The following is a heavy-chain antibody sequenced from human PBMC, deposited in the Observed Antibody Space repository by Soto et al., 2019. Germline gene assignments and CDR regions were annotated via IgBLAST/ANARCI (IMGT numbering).Heavy chain of an antibody. Sequence: QVQLVESGGGVVQPGRSLRLSCVASGFTLSNTGMHWVRQAPGKGLEWVAMISHDGSNTYNGDSVKGRFTISRDNSWNTLYLQMDRLRPEDTSVYYCAKDWGSSGWFNWFDPWGEGTLVTVSS. CDR3: AKDWGSSGWFNWFDP. CDR2: ISHDGSNT. CDR1: GFTLSNTG. D-gene: IGHD6-19*01. J-gene: IGHJ5*02. V-gene: IGHV3-30*18.